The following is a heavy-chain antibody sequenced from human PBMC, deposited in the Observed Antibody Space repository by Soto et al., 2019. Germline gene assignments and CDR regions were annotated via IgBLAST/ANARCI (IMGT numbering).Heavy chain of an antibody. V-gene: IGHV3-30*14. CDR1: GFTFSSYA. Sequence: PGGSLRLSCAASGFTFSSYAMHWVRQAPGKGLEWVAVISYDGSTYYADSVKGRFTISRDNSKNTLYLQMNSLRAEDTAVYYCAGSYGHDAFDIWGQGTMVTVSS. J-gene: IGHJ3*02. CDR3: AGSYGHDAFDI. D-gene: IGHD3-16*01. CDR2: ISYDGST.